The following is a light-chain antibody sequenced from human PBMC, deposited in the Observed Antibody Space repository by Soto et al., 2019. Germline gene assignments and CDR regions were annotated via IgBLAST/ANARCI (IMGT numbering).Light chain of an antibody. Sequence: EIVLTHSPGTLSLSPGEIATLSCRASQSVNINFFAWYQQKSGQAPRLLIYGTSNRASGIPDRFSGSGSGTDFTLSISGLEPEDFAVYFCQQYANSRTFGQGTKVDIK. V-gene: IGKV3-20*01. J-gene: IGKJ1*01. CDR2: GTS. CDR1: QSVNINF. CDR3: QQYANSRT.